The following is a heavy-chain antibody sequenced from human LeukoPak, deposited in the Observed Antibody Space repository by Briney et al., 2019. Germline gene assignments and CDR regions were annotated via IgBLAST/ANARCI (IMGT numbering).Heavy chain of an antibody. V-gene: IGHV3-48*01. J-gene: IGHJ5*02. D-gene: IGHD3-3*01. CDR3: ARAIFGVVIIYGRDYWFDP. CDR2: ISSSGSTI. Sequence: GGSLRLSCAASGFTFSSYGMNWVRQAPGKGLEWVSYISSSGSTIYYADSVKGRFTISRDNAKNSLYLQMNSLRAEDTAMYYCARAIFGVVIIYGRDYWFDPWGQGTLVTVSS. CDR1: GFTFSSYG.